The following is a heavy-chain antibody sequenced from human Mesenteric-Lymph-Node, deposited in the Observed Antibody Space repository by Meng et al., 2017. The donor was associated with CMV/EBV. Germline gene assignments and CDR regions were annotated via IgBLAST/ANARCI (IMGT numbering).Heavy chain of an antibody. CDR2: VYGKDDT. J-gene: IGHJ4*02. D-gene: IGHD5-18*01. Sequence: GGSLRLSCAASGFTVTSAAMSWIRQAPGTGLEWVSVVYGKDDTNYSDYVRGRFTISRDNSKNTLFLQMNSLRAEDTAVYYCARDGPGGYSLDFFDYWGQGTLVTVSS. CDR1: GFTVTSAA. CDR3: ARDGPGGYSLDFFDY. V-gene: IGHV3-53*01.